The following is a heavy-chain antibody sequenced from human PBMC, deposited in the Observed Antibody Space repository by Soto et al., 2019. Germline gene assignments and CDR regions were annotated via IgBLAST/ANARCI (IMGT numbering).Heavy chain of an antibody. CDR2: IYYSGST. J-gene: IGHJ5*02. CDR3: ARQLGDYGPNNWFDP. D-gene: IGHD4-17*01. CDR1: GGSISSSSYY. V-gene: IGHV4-39*01. Sequence: PSETLSLTCTVSGGSISSSSYYWCWIRQPPGKGLEWIGSIYYSGSTYYNPSLKSRVTISVDTSKNQFSLKLSSVTAADTAVYYCARQLGDYGPNNWFDPWGQGTLVTVSS.